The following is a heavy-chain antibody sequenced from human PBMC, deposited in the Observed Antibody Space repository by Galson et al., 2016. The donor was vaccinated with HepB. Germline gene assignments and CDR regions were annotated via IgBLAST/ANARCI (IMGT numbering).Heavy chain of an antibody. D-gene: IGHD5-18*01. Sequence: SETLSLTCTVSGGTVSRGSYYWTWIRQPPGKGLEWIGYNSNSETTYYNPSLKSRVTISVDTSKNQCSLRLRSVTAADPAVYYCARGRYAMAGGYYFDYWGQGTLVAVSS. V-gene: IGHV4-61*01. CDR3: ARGRYAMAGGYYFDY. CDR2: NSNSETT. CDR1: GGTVSRGSYY. J-gene: IGHJ4*02.